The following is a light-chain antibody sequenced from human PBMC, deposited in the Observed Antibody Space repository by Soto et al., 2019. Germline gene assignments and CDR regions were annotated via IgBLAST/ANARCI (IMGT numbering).Light chain of an antibody. CDR2: DVS. CDR3: QQYSTWLWT. V-gene: IGKV3-15*01. Sequence: EIVMTQSPGTLSVSPGDRATLSCRASQSVGSTLAWYQQKPGQAPRLLMYDVSTRATGIPARFSGSGSGTDFTLSISSLKSEDFAVYYCQQYSTWLWTFGQGTKVEIK. CDR1: QSVGST. J-gene: IGKJ1*01.